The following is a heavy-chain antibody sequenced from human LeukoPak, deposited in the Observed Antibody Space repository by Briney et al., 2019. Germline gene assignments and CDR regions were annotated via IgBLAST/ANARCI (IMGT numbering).Heavy chain of an antibody. CDR3: ARDPLHYGGIDAFDI. Sequence: PSETLSLTCTVSGGSISSYYWSWIRQPPGKGLEWIGYIYYSGSTNYNPSLKSRVTISVDTSKNQFSLKLSSVTAADTAVYYCARDPLHYGGIDAFDIWGQGTMVTVSS. V-gene: IGHV4-59*01. D-gene: IGHD4-23*01. CDR1: GGSISSYY. J-gene: IGHJ3*02. CDR2: IYYSGST.